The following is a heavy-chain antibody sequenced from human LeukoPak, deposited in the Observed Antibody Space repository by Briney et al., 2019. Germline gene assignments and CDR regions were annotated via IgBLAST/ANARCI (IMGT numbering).Heavy chain of an antibody. J-gene: IGHJ4*02. CDR1: GFTFSSYW. Sequence: PGGSLRLSCAASGFTFSSYWMHWVRQAPGKGLVWVSRINIEGSSTSYADSVKGRFPILRDNAKNTAYLQMNSLKTEDTAVYYCTRLIGMATINQREITNDYWGQGTLVTVSS. D-gene: IGHD5-24*01. CDR2: INIEGSST. CDR3: TRLIGMATINQREITNDY. V-gene: IGHV3-74*01.